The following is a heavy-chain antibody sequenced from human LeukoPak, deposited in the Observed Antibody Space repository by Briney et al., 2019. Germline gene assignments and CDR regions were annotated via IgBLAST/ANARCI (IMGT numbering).Heavy chain of an antibody. V-gene: IGHV3-30-3*01. CDR1: GFTFSSYW. J-gene: IGHJ3*02. D-gene: IGHD1-26*01. CDR2: ISYDGSNK. Sequence: PGGSLRLSCVASGFTFSSYWMHWVRQAPGKGLEWVAVISYDGSNKYYADSVKGRFTISRDNSKNTLYLQMNSLRAEDTAVYYCARAAIPLIVGATGAFDIWGQGTMVTVSS. CDR3: ARAAIPLIVGATGAFDI.